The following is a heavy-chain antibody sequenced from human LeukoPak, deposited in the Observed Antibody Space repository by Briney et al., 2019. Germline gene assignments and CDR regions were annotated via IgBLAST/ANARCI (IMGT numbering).Heavy chain of an antibody. CDR3: TRLLQGGEDTDY. CDR1: GFTFGDYA. CDR2: IRSKAYGGTT. Sequence: GGSLRLSCTASGFTFGDYAMSWVRQAPGKGLEWVGFIRSKAYGGTTEYAASVKGRFTISRDDSKSIAYLQMNSLKTEDTAVYYCTRLLQGGEDTDYWGQGTLVTVSS. J-gene: IGHJ4*02. V-gene: IGHV3-49*04. D-gene: IGHD3-16*01.